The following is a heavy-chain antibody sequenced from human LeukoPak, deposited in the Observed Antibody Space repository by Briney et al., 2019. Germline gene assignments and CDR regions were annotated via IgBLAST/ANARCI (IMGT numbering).Heavy chain of an antibody. J-gene: IGHJ6*03. Sequence: GESLMISCKGSGYSFTSYWIGWVRQMPGKGLEWMGIIYPGDSDTRYSPSFQGQVTISADKSISTAYLQWSSLKASDTAMYYCARSETLVRGDIPYYYYMDIWGKGTTVTVSS. CDR1: GYSFTSYW. V-gene: IGHV5-51*01. D-gene: IGHD3-10*01. CDR2: IYPGDSDT. CDR3: ARSETLVRGDIPYYYYMDI.